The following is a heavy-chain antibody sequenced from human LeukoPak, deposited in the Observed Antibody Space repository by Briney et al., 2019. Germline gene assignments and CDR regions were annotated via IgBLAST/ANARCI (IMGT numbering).Heavy chain of an antibody. CDR2: ISYSGTT. Sequence: PSETLSLTCAVSGAPISHSKSYWGWARQAPGKALEWIGTISYSGTTLYNPSLKSRVTISTDTSKSQFSLKLSSVTAADTAVYFCARRFSFGSGRYGLDVWGQGTTVTVSS. CDR3: ARRFSFGSGRYGLDV. J-gene: IGHJ6*02. CDR1: GAPISHSKSY. D-gene: IGHD3-10*01. V-gene: IGHV4-39*01.